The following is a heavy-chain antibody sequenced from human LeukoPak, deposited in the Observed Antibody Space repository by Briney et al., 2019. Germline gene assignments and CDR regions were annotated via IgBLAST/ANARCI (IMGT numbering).Heavy chain of an antibody. D-gene: IGHD4-17*01. CDR1: GFTFSSYA. Sequence: GGSLRLSCAASGFTFSSYAMHLVRPAPGTGPGGVAVIYSGGSTFYADSLTGRFTISRDNSKHTLYLQMNSLRAEDTAVYYCLGDYGDYYDAFDIWGQGTMVTVSS. CDR3: LGDYGDYYDAFDI. J-gene: IGHJ3*02. CDR2: IYSGGST. V-gene: IGHV3-NL1*01.